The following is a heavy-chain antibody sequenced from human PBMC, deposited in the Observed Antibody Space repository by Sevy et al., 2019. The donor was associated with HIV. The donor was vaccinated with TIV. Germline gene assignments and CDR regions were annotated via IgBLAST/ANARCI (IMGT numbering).Heavy chain of an antibody. CDR3: ATTENYDFWSGSYYYYGMDV. V-gene: IGHV4-59*01. J-gene: IGHJ6*02. D-gene: IGHD3-3*01. CDR1: GGSISSYY. CDR2: IYYSGST. Sequence: SETLSLTCTVSGGSISSYYWSWIRQPPGKGLEWIGYIYYSGSTNYNPSLKSRFTISVDTSKNQFSLKLSSVTAADTAVYYCATTENYDFWSGSYYYYGMDVWGQGTTVTVSS.